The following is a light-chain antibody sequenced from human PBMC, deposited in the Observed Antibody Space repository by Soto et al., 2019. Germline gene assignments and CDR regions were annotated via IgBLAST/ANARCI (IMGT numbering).Light chain of an antibody. V-gene: IGKV3-15*01. CDR1: ETVATN. J-gene: IGKJ1*01. CDR3: QQYFEWPPMT. CDR2: GAS. Sequence: EVVMTQSPATLSVSPGERATLSCRASETVATNLAWYQQKPGQAPRLLISGASTRAAGISDRFRGSGSGTDFTLTIRCLRSEDSAIYYCQQYFEWPPMTFGQGTKVEI.